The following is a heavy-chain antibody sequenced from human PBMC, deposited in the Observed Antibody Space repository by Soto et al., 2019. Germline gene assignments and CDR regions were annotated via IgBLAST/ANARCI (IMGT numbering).Heavy chain of an antibody. Sequence: GGSLRLSCVTSGFTFDDYAITWLRQAPGKGLEWVCSISSSGSDTRCAGSVKGRFTISRDSSQSTVYLQMNSLRDEDTAVYYCAKDPWNNWSGLFDPWGQGTLVTVSS. CDR2: ISSSGSDT. CDR3: AKDPWNNWSGLFDP. V-gene: IGHV3-23*01. CDR1: GFTFDDYA. J-gene: IGHJ5*02. D-gene: IGHD1-1*01.